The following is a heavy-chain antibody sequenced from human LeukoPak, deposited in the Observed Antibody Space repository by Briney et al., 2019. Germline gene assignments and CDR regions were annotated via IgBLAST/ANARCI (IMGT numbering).Heavy chain of an antibody. CDR3: AKSRVSYWVPEFDY. V-gene: IGHV3-48*03. J-gene: IGHJ4*02. Sequence: GGSLRLSCAASGFTFSSYEMNWVRQAPGKGLEWVSYISSSGSTIYYADSVKGRFTISRDNAKNSLYLQMNSLRAEDTAIYYCAKSRVSYWVPEFDYWGQGTLVTVSS. D-gene: IGHD1-26*01. CDR2: ISSSGSTI. CDR1: GFTFSSYE.